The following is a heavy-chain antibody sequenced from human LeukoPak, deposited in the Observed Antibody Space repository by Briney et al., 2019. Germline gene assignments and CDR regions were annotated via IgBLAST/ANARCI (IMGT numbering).Heavy chain of an antibody. CDR3: ATFPSGSYSAY. V-gene: IGHV3-11*01. CDR2: ISRSGSTK. CDR1: GFTFSDYS. Sequence: PGGSLRLSCVASGFTFSDYSMRWIRQAPGKGLEWVSSISRSGSTKYYADSVKGRFTISRDNAKNSLFLQMNSLRAEDTAVYYCATFPSGSYSAYWGQGTLVTVSS. J-gene: IGHJ4*02. D-gene: IGHD1-26*01.